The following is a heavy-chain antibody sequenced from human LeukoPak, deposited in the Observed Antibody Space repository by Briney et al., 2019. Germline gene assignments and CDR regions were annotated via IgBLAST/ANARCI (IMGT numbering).Heavy chain of an antibody. Sequence: PSETLSLTCTVSGGSISSYYWSWIRQPPGKGLEWIGYIYYSGSTNYNPSLKSRVTISVDTSKNQFSLKLSSVTAADTAVYYCAKHSQPSRLLNPTFDFWGQGTLVTVSS. J-gene: IGHJ4*02. D-gene: IGHD3-3*01. CDR3: AKHSQPSRLLNPTFDF. V-gene: IGHV4-59*01. CDR2: IYYSGST. CDR1: GGSISSYY.